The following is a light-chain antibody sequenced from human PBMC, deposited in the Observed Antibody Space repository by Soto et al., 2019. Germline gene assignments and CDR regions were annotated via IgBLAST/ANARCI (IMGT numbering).Light chain of an antibody. CDR3: QVWDSGSDHVV. CDR2: YDR. Sequence: SYELTQPPSVSVAPGKTARITCGGSDIGSKSVHWYQQKPGQAPVLVIYYDRHRPSGIPERFSGSNSGNTATLTISRVEAVDEADYYCQVWDSGSDHVVFGGGTKVPVL. CDR1: DIGSKS. V-gene: IGLV3-21*04. J-gene: IGLJ2*01.